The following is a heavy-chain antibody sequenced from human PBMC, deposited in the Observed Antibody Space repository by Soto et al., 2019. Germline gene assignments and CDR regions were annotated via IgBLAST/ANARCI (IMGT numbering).Heavy chain of an antibody. D-gene: IGHD1-26*01. CDR2: INSDGSST. J-gene: IGHJ4*02. V-gene: IGHV3-74*01. CDR1: GFTFSSYW. Sequence: EVQLVESGGGLVQPGGSLRLSCAASGFTFSSYWMHWVRQAPGKGLVWVSRINSDGSSTSYADSVKGRFTISRDNAKTTLYRQMNSLRAEDTAVYYCARECPGDPTPDYWGQRTLVPVSS. CDR3: ARECPGDPTPDY.